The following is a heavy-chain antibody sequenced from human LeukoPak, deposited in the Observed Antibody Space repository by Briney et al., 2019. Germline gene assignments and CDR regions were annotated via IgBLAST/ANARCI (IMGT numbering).Heavy chain of an antibody. CDR3: ARELRDYYDSSGYFGSFYYFDY. V-gene: IGHV4-59*12. Sequence: SETLSLTCTVSGGSISTYYWSWIRQPPGKGLEWIGHIYYTGSTNYNPSLKSRVTMSVDTSRNQFSLKLSSVTAADTAVYYCARELRDYYDSSGYFGSFYYFDYWGQGTLVTVSS. D-gene: IGHD3-22*01. CDR1: GGSISTYY. CDR2: IYYTGST. J-gene: IGHJ4*02.